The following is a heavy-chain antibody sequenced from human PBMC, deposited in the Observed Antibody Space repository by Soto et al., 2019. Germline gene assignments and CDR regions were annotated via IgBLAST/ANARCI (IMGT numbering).Heavy chain of an antibody. V-gene: IGHV1-8*01. CDR2: MNPNSGNT. CDR1: GYTFTSYD. D-gene: IGHD2-15*01. CDR3: ARGVSTPHYYYGMDV. J-gene: IGHJ6*02. Sequence: ASVKVSCKASGYTFTSYDINWVRQATGQGLEWMGWMNPNSGNTGYAQKFQGRVTMTKNTSISTAYMELSSLRSEDTAVYYCARGVSTPHYYYGMDVWGQGTTVTVSS.